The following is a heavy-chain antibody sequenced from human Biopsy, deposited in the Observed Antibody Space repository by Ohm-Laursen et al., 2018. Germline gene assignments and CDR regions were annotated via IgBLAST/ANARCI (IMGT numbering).Heavy chain of an antibody. D-gene: IGHD1-1*01. CDR1: GYTLNELS. J-gene: IGHJ4*02. Sequence: ASVKVSCKLSGYTLNELSMHWVRQVPGKGLEWMGGFAPENGKTVYAQNFQARVSLTEDTSTDTAYMELSSLRSEDTAVYYCAADINVWNVNYWGQGAQVTVSS. V-gene: IGHV1-24*01. CDR2: FAPENGKT. CDR3: AADINVWNVNY.